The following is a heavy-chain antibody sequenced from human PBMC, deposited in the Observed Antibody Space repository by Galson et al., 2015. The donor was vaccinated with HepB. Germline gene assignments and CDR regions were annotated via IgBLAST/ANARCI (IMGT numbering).Heavy chain of an antibody. J-gene: IGHJ6*02. D-gene: IGHD3-9*01. Sequence: SLRLSCAASGFTFSNAWMSWVRQAPGKGLEWVGRIKSKTDGGTTDYAAPVKGRFTISRDDSKNTLYLQMNSLKTEDAAVYYCTTFDILTGYYPPLDVCGQGTTVTASS. V-gene: IGHV3-15*01. CDR2: IKSKTDGGTT. CDR3: TTFDILTGYYPPLDV. CDR1: GFTFSNAW.